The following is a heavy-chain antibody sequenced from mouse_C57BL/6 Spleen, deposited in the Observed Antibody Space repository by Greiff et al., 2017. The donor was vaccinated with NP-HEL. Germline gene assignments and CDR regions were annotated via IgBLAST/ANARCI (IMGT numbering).Heavy chain of an antibody. D-gene: IGHD1-1*01. J-gene: IGHJ4*01. Sequence: VQLQQSGPELVKPGASVKIPCKASGYTFTDYNMDWVKQSHGKSLEWIGDINPNNGGTIYNQKFKGKATLTVDKSSSTAYMALRSLTSEDTAVYYCARYVVTTVPYAMDYWGQGTSVTVSS. V-gene: IGHV1-18*01. CDR1: GYTFTDYN. CDR3: ARYVVTTVPYAMDY. CDR2: INPNNGGT.